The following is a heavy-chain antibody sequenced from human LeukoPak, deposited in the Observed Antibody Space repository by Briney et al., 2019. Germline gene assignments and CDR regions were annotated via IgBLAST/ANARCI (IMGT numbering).Heavy chain of an antibody. CDR3: ATYYDSSGYYFKLDY. Sequence: PGGSLRLSCAASGLTFSSYWMSWVRQAPGKGLEWVANIKQDGSEKYYVDSVKGRFTISRDNAKNSLYLQMNSLRAEDTAVYYCATYYDSSGYYFKLDYWGQGTLVTVSS. D-gene: IGHD3-22*01. CDR1: GLTFSSYW. J-gene: IGHJ4*02. V-gene: IGHV3-7*01. CDR2: IKQDGSEK.